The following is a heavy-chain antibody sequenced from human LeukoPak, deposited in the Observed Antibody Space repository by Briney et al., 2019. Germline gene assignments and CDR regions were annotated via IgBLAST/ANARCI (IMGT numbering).Heavy chain of an antibody. CDR2: ISGDGVSP. J-gene: IGHJ4*02. CDR3: ARIAAAGTGFDY. Sequence: PGGSLKLSCAASGFTFNNYALTWVRQTPGKGLECVSAISGDGVSPYYADSVRGRFTISRDNAKNSLYLQMNSLRAEDTAVYYCARIAAAGTGFDYWGQGTLVTVSS. D-gene: IGHD6-13*01. V-gene: IGHV3-23*01. CDR1: GFTFNNYA.